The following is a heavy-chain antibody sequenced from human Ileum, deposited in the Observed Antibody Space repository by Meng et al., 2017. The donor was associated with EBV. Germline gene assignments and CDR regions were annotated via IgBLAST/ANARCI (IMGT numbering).Heavy chain of an antibody. Sequence: QVRRQKWGLVLVEASGTLSLTCGFVGCNTRSSTWWCYVRQAPGKGLEWIGEIHHTESTNYNPSLKSRVTISVDKSKNQFSLKLSYVTVADTAVYYCARESYSDSSGYYSLDYWGQGSLVTVSS. CDR2: IHHTEST. CDR3: ARESYSDSSGYYSLDY. D-gene: IGHD3-22*01. CDR1: GCNTRSSTW. J-gene: IGHJ4*02. V-gene: IGHV4-4*02.